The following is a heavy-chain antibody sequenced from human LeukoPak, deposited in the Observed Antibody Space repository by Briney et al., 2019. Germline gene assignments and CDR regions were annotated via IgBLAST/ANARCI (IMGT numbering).Heavy chain of an antibody. CDR1: GFTFSTYV. CDR2: ISYDGNSK. V-gene: IGHV3-30*03. D-gene: IGHD1-14*01. CDR3: ARVTTSTKYYSGMDI. J-gene: IGHJ6*02. Sequence: PGGSLRLSCAGSGFTFSTYVIHWVRQAPGKGLEWAALISYDGNSKYYADSVKGRSTISRDNSKNTVYLQMDSLRAEDTAVYYCARVTTSTKYYSGMDIWGQGTTVTVSS.